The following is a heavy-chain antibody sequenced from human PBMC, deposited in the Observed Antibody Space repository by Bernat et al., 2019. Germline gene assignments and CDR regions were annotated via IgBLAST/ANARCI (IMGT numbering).Heavy chain of an antibody. D-gene: IGHD3-10*01. CDR1: GFSLTTGGVG. CDR2: IYWDDDK. Sequence: QITLKESGPTVVKPTQTLTLTCTFSGFSLTTGGVGVGWFRQPPGKALEWLALIYWDDDKRYSPSLKSRLTVTKDTSKNQVVLTMTNLDPVDTATYYCARRPRGSLQPFDRWGEGAVVSV. CDR3: ARRPRGSLQPFDR. J-gene: IGHJ4*02. V-gene: IGHV2-5*02.